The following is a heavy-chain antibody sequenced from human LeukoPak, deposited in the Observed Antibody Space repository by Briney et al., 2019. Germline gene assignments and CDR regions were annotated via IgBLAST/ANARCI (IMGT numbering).Heavy chain of an antibody. Sequence: TGGSLRLSCEASGFTFSNYWMIWVRQTPEKGLEWVANIKQDGSEEYYVDSVNGRFTISRDNAKNSLFLQMSSLSAEDTAVYYCARWAGGGFDYWGQGTLVTVSS. CDR3: ARWAGGGFDY. J-gene: IGHJ4*02. V-gene: IGHV3-7*01. D-gene: IGHD4-23*01. CDR2: IKQDGSEE. CDR1: GFTFSNYW.